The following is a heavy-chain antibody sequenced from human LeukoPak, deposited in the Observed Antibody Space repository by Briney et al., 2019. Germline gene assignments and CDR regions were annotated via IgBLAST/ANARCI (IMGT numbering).Heavy chain of an antibody. V-gene: IGHV4-4*07. D-gene: IGHD3-9*01. CDR3: ARRGLRYFDWLLYGGAFDI. Sequence: PSETLSLTCTVSGDSISSYYWTWIRQPAGKGLEWIGRIYSSGSTNYNPSLKSRVTMSVDTSKNQFSLKLSSVTAADTAVYYCARRGLRYFDWLLYGGAFDIWGQGTMVTVSS. J-gene: IGHJ3*02. CDR1: GDSISSYY. CDR2: IYSSGST.